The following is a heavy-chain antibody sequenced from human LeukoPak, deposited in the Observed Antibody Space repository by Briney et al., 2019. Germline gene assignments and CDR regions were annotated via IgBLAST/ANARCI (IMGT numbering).Heavy chain of an antibody. CDR2: ISGSGDST. CDR3: ARGLGWGQLLLPVFDY. Sequence: GGSLRLSCAASAFTFSNNATRWVRHAPGKGREWVSGISGSGDSTYYADSVKGRFTISRDNAKNSLYLQMNSLRAEDTAVYYCARGLGWGQLLLPVFDYWGQGTLVTVSS. V-gene: IGHV3-23*01. D-gene: IGHD2-15*01. CDR1: AFTFSNNA. J-gene: IGHJ4*02.